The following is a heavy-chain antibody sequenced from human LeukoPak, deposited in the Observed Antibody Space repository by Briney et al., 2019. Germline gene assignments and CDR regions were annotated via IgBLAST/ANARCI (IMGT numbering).Heavy chain of an antibody. CDR2: IYYSGST. Sequence: SSETLSLTCTVSGGSVSSGSYYWSWIRQPPGKGLEWIGYIYYSGSTNYNPSLKSRVTISVDTSKNQFSLKLSSVTAADTAVYYCARGAPHYYDSSGYYWGQGTLVTVSS. V-gene: IGHV4-61*01. J-gene: IGHJ4*02. CDR1: GGSVSSGSYY. CDR3: ARGAPHYYDSSGYY. D-gene: IGHD3-22*01.